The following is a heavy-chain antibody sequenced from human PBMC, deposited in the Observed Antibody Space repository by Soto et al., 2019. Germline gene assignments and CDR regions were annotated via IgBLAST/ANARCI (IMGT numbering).Heavy chain of an antibody. V-gene: IGHV4-39*01. J-gene: IGHJ6*02. D-gene: IGHD2-2*02. CDR1: GGSISSSSYY. CDR2: IYYSGST. Sequence: LPEPLSLTCTFSGGSISSSSYYWGFIRQPPGKGLEWIGSIYYSGSTYYNPSLKSRVTISVDTSKNQFSLKLSSVTAAETAVYYCASSIVVVPAAIPYYYYGMDVWGQGTTVTVSS. CDR3: ASSIVVVPAAIPYYYYGMDV.